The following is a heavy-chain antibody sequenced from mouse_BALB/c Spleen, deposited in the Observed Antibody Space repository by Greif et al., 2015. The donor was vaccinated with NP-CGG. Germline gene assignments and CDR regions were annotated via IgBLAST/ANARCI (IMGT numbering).Heavy chain of an antibody. CDR2: IWAGGST. CDR1: GFSLTSYG. D-gene: IGHD1-1*01. Sequence: QVQLKDSGPGLVAPSQSLSITCTASGFSLTSYGVHWVRQPPGKGLEWLGVIWAGGSTTYNTALMSRLSIMKDNSKSQVFLKLTSLQSDYTAMYYCARLGPYGDFDYWGQGTTLTVSS. V-gene: IGHV2-9*02. J-gene: IGHJ2*01. CDR3: ARLGPYGDFDY.